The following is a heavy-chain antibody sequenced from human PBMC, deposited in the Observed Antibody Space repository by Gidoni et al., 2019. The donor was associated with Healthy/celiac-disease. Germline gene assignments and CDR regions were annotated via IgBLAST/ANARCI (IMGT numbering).Heavy chain of an antibody. D-gene: IGHD4-17*01. J-gene: IGHJ3*02. CDR3: TREDYGDYVGAFDI. Sequence: EVQLVESGGGLVQPGRSLRLSCTASGFTVGDYAMSWVRQAPGKGVEWVGFIRSKAYGGTTEYAASVKGRFTISRDDSKSIAYLQMNSLKTEDTAVYYCTREDYGDYVGAFDIWGQGTMVTVSS. CDR2: IRSKAYGGTT. V-gene: IGHV3-49*04. CDR1: GFTVGDYA.